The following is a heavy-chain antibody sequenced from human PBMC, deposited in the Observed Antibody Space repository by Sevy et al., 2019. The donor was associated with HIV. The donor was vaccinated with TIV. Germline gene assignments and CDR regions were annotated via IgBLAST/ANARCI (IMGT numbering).Heavy chain of an antibody. CDR3: ARLCTGFIYYYYYGMDV. D-gene: IGHD2-2*01. V-gene: IGHV3-7*01. CDR2: IKQDGSEK. J-gene: IGHJ6*02. CDR1: GFAFSSSW. Sequence: GGSLRLSCAASGFAFSSSWMTWVRQAPGKGLEWVANIKQDGSEKYYVDFLKGRFTIPRDNAKNSLYLQMNSLRAEDTAVYYCARLCTGFIYYYYYGMDVWGQGTTVTVSS.